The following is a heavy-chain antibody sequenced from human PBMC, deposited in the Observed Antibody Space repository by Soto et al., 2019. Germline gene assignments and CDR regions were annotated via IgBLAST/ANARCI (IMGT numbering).Heavy chain of an antibody. V-gene: IGHV1-69*13. Sequence: GASVKVSWKASGGTFSSYAISWGRQAPGQGLEWMGGIIPIFGTANYAQKFQGRVTITADESTSTAYMELSSLRSEDTAVYYCARDHQGPGSPFDYWGQGTLVTVSS. CDR2: IIPIFGTA. CDR1: GGTFSSYA. CDR3: ARDHQGPGSPFDY. J-gene: IGHJ4*02. D-gene: IGHD3-10*01.